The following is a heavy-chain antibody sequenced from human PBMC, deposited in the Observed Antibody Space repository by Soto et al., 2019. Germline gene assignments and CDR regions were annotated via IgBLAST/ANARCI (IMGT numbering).Heavy chain of an antibody. D-gene: IGHD1-1*01. CDR2: ISRDGNSR. V-gene: IGHV3-30*18. J-gene: IGHJ4*02. CDR1: GFTFSSRG. CDR3: VKEDDNYFFDY. Sequence: QVQLVGSGGGVIQPGKSLRLACAASGFTFSSRGMHWVRQAPGKGLEWVAIISRDGNSRFYGGSVKGRFTISRDNSKDTLYLEMNNLLFEDTAVYYCVKEDDNYFFDYWGPGTLVTVSS.